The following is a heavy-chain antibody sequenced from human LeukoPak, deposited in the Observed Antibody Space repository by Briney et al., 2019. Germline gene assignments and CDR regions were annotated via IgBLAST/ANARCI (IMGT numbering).Heavy chain of an antibody. CDR1: GFAVSGHY. Sequence: GGSLRLSCVASGFAVSGHYMSWVRQAPGKGLEWVSVIYRGGTTFYADSVKGRFIISRDNSKNTLYLQMNSLRAEDTAVYYCARGSIVGAPGGGQGTLVTVSS. V-gene: IGHV3-53*01. J-gene: IGHJ4*02. CDR3: ARGSIVGAPG. D-gene: IGHD1-26*01. CDR2: IYRGGTT.